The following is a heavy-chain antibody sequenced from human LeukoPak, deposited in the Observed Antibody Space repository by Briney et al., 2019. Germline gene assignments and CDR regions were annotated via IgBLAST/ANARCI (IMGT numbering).Heavy chain of an antibody. CDR2: ISGSGGST. CDR3: AKGDVLLWFGELT. J-gene: IGHJ4*02. Sequence: GGSLRLSCAASGFTFSSYAMSWVRQAPGKGLEWVSAISGSGGSTYYADSVKGRFTISRDNSKNTLYLQMNSLRAEDTAVYFCAKGDVLLWFGELTWGQGTLVTVSS. D-gene: IGHD3-10*01. CDR1: GFTFSSYA. V-gene: IGHV3-23*01.